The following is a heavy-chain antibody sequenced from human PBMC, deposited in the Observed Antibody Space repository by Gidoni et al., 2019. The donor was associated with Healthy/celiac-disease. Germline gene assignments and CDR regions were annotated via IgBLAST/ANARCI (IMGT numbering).Heavy chain of an antibody. D-gene: IGHD1-26*01. Sequence: EVQLVQSGAEVKKPGASLRISCKGSGYSFTSYWISWVRQMPGKGLEWMGRIDPSDSYTNYSPSFQGHVTISADKSISTAYLQWSSLKASDTAMYYCARDTGDTSLNDAFDIWGQGTMVTVSS. J-gene: IGHJ3*02. CDR1: GYSFTSYW. CDR2: IDPSDSYT. CDR3: ARDTGDTSLNDAFDI. V-gene: IGHV5-10-1*03.